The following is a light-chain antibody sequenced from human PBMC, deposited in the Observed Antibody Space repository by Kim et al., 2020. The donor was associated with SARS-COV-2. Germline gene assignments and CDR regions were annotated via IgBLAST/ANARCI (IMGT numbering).Light chain of an antibody. CDR1: QNVARNY. J-gene: IGKJ5*01. Sequence: GKRAPPSGRASQNVARNYLAWYQQNRGQAPRLVIYVASIRASGIPASVRGSGSGTDFTFTISRLEPEDFAVYYCHQYAHSPLTFGEGTRLDIK. CDR3: HQYAHSPLT. V-gene: IGKV3-20*01. CDR2: VAS.